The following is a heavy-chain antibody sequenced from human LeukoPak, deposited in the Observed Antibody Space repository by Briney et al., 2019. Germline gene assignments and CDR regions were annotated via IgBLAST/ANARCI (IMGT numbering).Heavy chain of an antibody. D-gene: IGHD2-2*01. Sequence: ASVKVSCKASGYTFTGYYMHWVRQAPGRGLEWMGWINPNSGGTNYAQKFQGRVTMTRDTSISTAYMELSRLRSDDTAVYYCARDHDIVVVPAAINWFDPWGQGTLVTVSS. J-gene: IGHJ5*02. CDR2: INPNSGGT. V-gene: IGHV1-2*02. CDR3: ARDHDIVVVPAAINWFDP. CDR1: GYTFTGYY.